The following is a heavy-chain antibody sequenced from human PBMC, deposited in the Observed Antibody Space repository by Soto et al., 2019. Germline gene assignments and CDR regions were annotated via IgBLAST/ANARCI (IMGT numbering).Heavy chain of an antibody. CDR1: GGSISSYY. CDR3: AGDLGVRGVIIGPDYYYGMDV. CDR2: IHHSGST. J-gene: IGHJ6*02. V-gene: IGHV4-59*01. Sequence: PSETLSLTCTVSGGSISSYYWSWIRQPPGKGLEWIGYIHHSGSTNYNPSLKSRVTISVDTSKNQFSLKLSSVTAADTAVYYCAGDLGVRGVIIGPDYYYGMDVWGQGTTVTVSS. D-gene: IGHD3-10*01.